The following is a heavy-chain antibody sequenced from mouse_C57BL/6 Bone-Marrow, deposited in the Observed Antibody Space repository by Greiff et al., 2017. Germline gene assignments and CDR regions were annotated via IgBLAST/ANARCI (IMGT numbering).Heavy chain of an antibody. J-gene: IGHJ3*01. Sequence: QVQLQQPGAELVRPGSSVKLSCKASGYTFTSYWMHWVKQRPIQGLEWIGNIYPSDSETHYNQKFKDKATLTVDKSSSTAYMQLSSLTSEDSAVXCCARGYYGSSSWFADWGQGTLVTVSA. V-gene: IGHV1-52*01. D-gene: IGHD1-1*01. CDR1: GYTFTSYW. CDR3: ARGYYGSSSWFAD. CDR2: IYPSDSET.